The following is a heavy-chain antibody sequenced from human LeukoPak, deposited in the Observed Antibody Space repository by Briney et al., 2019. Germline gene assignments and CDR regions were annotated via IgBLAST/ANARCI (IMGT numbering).Heavy chain of an antibody. CDR1: NGSISSYH. D-gene: IGHD1-26*01. Sequence: SEPLSRTCTVSNGSISSYHWSFVRQPPGKELEWIGYIVTSGTTNYNPSLMSRLTLSVDTSKNQCTLKLSSVTAADTAVYYCARLRVSGSYLYYFDYWGQGTLVTVSS. CDR2: IVTSGTT. J-gene: IGHJ4*02. V-gene: IGHV4-4*09. CDR3: ARLRVSGSYLYYFDY.